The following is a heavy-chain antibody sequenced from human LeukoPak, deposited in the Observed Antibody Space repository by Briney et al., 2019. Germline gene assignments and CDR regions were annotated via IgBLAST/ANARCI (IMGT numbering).Heavy chain of an antibody. CDR1: GFTFSSYA. V-gene: IGHV3-23*01. J-gene: IGHJ4*02. D-gene: IGHD1-26*01. CDR3: AKDGMGAGIDY. Sequence: PGGSLRLSCAASGFTFSSYAMSWVRQAPGKGLEGFAAISGSGGSTYYADSVNGRFTISRDNSTKTLYPQINSLRAEDTAVYYCAKDGMGAGIDYWGQGTLVTVSS. CDR2: ISGSGGST.